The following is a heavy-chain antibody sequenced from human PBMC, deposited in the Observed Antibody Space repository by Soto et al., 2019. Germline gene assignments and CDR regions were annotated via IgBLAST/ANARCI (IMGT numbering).Heavy chain of an antibody. Sequence: QVQLVQSGAEVKKPWSSVKVSCKAYGGTFSSYTISWVRQAPGQGLEWMGRIIPILGIANYAQKYQGRVTITADKSTSTAYMELSSLRSEDTAVYYGARDGVAVAAGAFAIWCQGTMVTVSS. D-gene: IGHD6-19*01. CDR2: IIPILGIA. J-gene: IGHJ3*02. V-gene: IGHV1-69*08. CDR3: ARDGVAVAAGAFAI. CDR1: GGTFSSYT.